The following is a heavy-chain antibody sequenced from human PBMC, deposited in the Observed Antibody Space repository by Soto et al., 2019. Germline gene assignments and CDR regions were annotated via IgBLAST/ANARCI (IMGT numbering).Heavy chain of an antibody. V-gene: IGHV1-18*01. D-gene: IGHD6-19*01. J-gene: IGHJ4*02. CDR3: GRMGIGRGIAVAGPQD. CDR1: GYTFTSYG. CDR2: ISTYNGNT. Sequence: QVQLVQSGAEVKKPWASVKVSFKASGYTFTSYGISWVRQAPGQGLEWLGWISTYNGNTNHAQKRQGRVTITSDTSTSTAYMDLRSLRSDDTAMYNCGRMGIGRGIAVAGPQDWGPGTLVTVFS.